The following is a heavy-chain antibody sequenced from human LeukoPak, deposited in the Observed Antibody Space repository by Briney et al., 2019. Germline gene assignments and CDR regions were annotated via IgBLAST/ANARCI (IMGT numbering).Heavy chain of an antibody. CDR2: IYPGDSET. V-gene: IGHV5-51*01. Sequence: GESLEISCKTSGYRFNNYWIGWVRQMPGKGMEWMGIIYPGDSETRYSPSFQGQVTISADKSISTAYLQWSSLTASDTAMYYCAKSPAFYGDYDAFHVWGQGTMVTVSS. CDR3: AKSPAFYGDYDAFHV. D-gene: IGHD4-17*01. CDR1: GYRFNNYW. J-gene: IGHJ3*01.